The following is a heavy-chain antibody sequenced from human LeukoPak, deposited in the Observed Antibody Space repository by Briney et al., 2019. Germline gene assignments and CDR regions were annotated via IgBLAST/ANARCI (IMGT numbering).Heavy chain of an antibody. V-gene: IGHV4-39*01. CDR1: GGSISSSSYY. CDR2: IYYSGST. J-gene: IGHJ5*02. CDR3: ARHLLGYCSSTSCSINNWFDP. D-gene: IGHD2-2*01. Sequence: SETLSLTCTVSGGSISSSSYYWGWIRQPPGKGLEWIGSIYYSGSTYYNPSLKSRVTISVDTSKDQFSLKLSSVTAADTAVYYCARHLLGYCSSTSCSINNWFDPWGQGTLVTVSS.